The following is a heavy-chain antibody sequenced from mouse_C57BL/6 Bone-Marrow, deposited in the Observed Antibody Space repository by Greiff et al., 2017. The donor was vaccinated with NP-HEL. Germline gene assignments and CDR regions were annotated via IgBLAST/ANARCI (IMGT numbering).Heavy chain of an antibody. V-gene: IGHV1-75*01. D-gene: IGHD1-1*01. CDR1: GYTFTDYY. CDR2: IFPGSGST. CDR3: ARLEFLYYYGSSPFAY. J-gene: IGHJ3*01. Sequence: QVQLKESGPELVKPGASVKISCKASGYTFTDYYINWVKQRPGQGLEWIGWIFPGSGSTYYNEKFKGKAQLTVDKSSSTAYMLLSSLTSEDSAVYFCARLEFLYYYGSSPFAYWGQGTLVTVSA.